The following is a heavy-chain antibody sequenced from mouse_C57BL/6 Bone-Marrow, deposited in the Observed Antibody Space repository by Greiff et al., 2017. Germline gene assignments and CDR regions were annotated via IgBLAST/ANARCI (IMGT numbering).Heavy chain of an antibody. CDR1: GFTFSSYG. CDR3: ARQVRLRDYFDY. Sequence: EVQGVESGGDLVRPGASLKLSCAASGFTFSSYGMSWVRQTPDKRLEWVATISSGGSYTYYPDSVKGRFTISRENATNTPYLQMSSRKSEETAMYYCARQVRLRDYFDYWGQGTTLTVSS. D-gene: IGHD3-2*02. CDR2: ISSGGSYT. V-gene: IGHV5-6*01. J-gene: IGHJ2*01.